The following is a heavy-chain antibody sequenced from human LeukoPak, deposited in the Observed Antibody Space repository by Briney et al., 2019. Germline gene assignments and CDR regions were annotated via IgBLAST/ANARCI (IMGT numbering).Heavy chain of an antibody. CDR2: INPNSGGT. D-gene: IGHD5-24*01. CDR3: AREHRGGYNFDY. Sequence: ASVKVSFKASGGTFSIYAISWVRQAPGQGLEWMGWINPNSGGTNYAQMFQGRVTMTRDTSISTAYMELSRLRSDDTAIYYCAREHRGGYNFDYWGQGTLVTVSS. J-gene: IGHJ4*02. CDR1: GGTFSIYA. V-gene: IGHV1-2*02.